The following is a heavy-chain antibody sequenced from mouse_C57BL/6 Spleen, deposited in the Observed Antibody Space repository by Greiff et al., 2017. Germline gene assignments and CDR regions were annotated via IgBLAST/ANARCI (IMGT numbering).Heavy chain of an antibody. V-gene: IGHV1-82*01. J-gene: IGHJ2*01. CDR1: GYAFSSSW. CDR2: IYPGDGDT. CDR3: ARLGANYYGCRGHFGY. D-gene: IGHD1-1*01. Sequence: VQLQQSGPELVKPGASVKISCKASGYAFSSSWMNWVKQRPGKGLEWIGRIYPGDGDTNYNGKFKGKATLTADKASSTAYMQLSSLTSEDSAVYFCARLGANYYGCRGHFGYWGQGTTLTVSS.